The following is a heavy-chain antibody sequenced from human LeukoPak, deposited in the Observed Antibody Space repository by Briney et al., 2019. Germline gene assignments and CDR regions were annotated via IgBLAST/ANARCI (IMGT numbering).Heavy chain of an antibody. J-gene: IGHJ4*02. D-gene: IGHD3-10*01. CDR2: IHGSGET. CDR1: GGSISTYY. V-gene: IGHV4-4*07. CDR3: ARDTYYSGSGTYFEDYFDS. Sequence: SETLSLTCTVSGGSISTYYWSWIRQPPGQGLEWIGHIHGSGETNYNPSLKSRVTMSPDTSRNQFSLKVNSVTAADTAVYYCARDTYYSGSGTYFEDYFDSWGQGILVTVSS.